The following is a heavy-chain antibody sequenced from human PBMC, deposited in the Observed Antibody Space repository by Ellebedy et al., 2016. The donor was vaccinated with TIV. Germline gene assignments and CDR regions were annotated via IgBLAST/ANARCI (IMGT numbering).Heavy chain of an antibody. J-gene: IGHJ4*02. D-gene: IGHD3-10*01. Sequence: GGSLRLSXVASGFTFRSHGIYWVRQAPGKGLEWVAVISSDGSNKYNADSVKGRFTISRDNSKNTLYLQMNSLRTDDMAVYYCARGGSSGSSDYWGQGTLVTVSS. V-gene: IGHV3-30*03. CDR3: ARGGSSGSSDY. CDR2: ISSDGSNK. CDR1: GFTFRSHG.